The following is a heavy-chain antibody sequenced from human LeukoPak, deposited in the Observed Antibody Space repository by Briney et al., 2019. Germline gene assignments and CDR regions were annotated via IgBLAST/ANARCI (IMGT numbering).Heavy chain of an antibody. CDR1: GGSISSYY. CDR3: ASTRGYSGYGD. V-gene: IGHV4-59*01. CDR2: IYYSGST. Sequence: KPSETLSLTCTVSGGSISSYYWSWIRQPPGKGLEWTGYIYYSGSTNYNPSLKSRVTISVDTSKNQFSLKLSSVTAADTAVYYCASTRGYSGYGDWGQGTLVTVSS. J-gene: IGHJ4*02. D-gene: IGHD5-12*01.